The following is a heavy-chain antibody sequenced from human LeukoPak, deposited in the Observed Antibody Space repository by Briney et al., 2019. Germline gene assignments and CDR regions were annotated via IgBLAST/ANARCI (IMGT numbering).Heavy chain of an antibody. D-gene: IGHD4-17*01. CDR1: GGTFSSYS. CDR2: IIPLLDIV. J-gene: IGHJ6*02. CDR3: ARDISVDYVAQYYYGMDV. Sequence: SVKVSCKASGGTFSSYSITWVRQAPGQGLEWMGRIIPLLDIVNYAQKFQGRVTIMADKSTSTAYLEPRSLRSEDTAVYYCARDISVDYVAQYYYGMDVWGQGTTVTVSS. V-gene: IGHV1-69*04.